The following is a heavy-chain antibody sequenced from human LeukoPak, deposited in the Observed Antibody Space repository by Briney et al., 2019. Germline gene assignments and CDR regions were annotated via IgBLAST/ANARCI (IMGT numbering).Heavy chain of an antibody. CDR2: IYYSGST. CDR1: GGSISSYY. Sequence: SETLSLTCTVSGGSISSYYWSWIRQPPGKGLEWIGYIYYSGSTNYNPSLKSRVTISVDTSKNQFSLKLSSVTAADTAVYYCAREGYSYDLDYWGQGTLVTVSS. V-gene: IGHV4-59*12. D-gene: IGHD5-18*01. J-gene: IGHJ4*02. CDR3: AREGYSYDLDY.